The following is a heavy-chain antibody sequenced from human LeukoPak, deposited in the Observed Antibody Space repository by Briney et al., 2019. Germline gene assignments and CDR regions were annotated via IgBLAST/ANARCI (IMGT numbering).Heavy chain of an antibody. CDR2: VFPSGST. CDR1: GGSPSGSY. D-gene: IGHD2/OR15-2a*01. CDR3: ARSDTTSSHTAFDH. Sequence: SGALSLTCAVSGGSPSGSYWSWIRHPAGEGLEWVVRVFPSGSTNYNPSPKSRGAMSVDTSKDQFSLKLTSVTAADTAVYYCARSDTTSSHTAFDHWGQGTLVFGSS. J-gene: IGHJ4*02. V-gene: IGHV4-4*07.